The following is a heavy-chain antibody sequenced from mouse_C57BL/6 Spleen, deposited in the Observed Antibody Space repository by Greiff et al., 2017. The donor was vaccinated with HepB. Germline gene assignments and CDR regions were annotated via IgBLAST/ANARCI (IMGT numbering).Heavy chain of an antibody. D-gene: IGHD2-1*01. J-gene: IGHJ2*01. CDR3: ARSPLYYVNPYYLDY. CDR2: IYPGSGST. CDR1: GYTFTSYW. V-gene: IGHV1-55*01. Sequence: QVQLQQPGAELVKPGASVKMSCKASGYTFTSYWITWVKQRPGQGLEWIGDIYPGSGSTNYNEKFKSKATLTVDTSSSTAYMQLSSLTSEDSAVYYCARSPLYYVNPYYLDYWGQGTTLTVSS.